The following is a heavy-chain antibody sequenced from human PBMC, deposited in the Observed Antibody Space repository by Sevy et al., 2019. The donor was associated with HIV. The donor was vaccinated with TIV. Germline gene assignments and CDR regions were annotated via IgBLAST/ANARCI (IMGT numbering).Heavy chain of an antibody. Sequence: ASVKVSCKTSGYTFTSHDINWVRQATGQGLEWMGWINPDTKSVGYAQKFRGRVTMTRNTAAGTAYMELSGLQSDDTAIYYCARGLGLPITMFGVTIRGCWFDSWGQGTLVTVSS. CDR2: INPDTKSV. D-gene: IGHD3-3*01. CDR1: GYTFTSHD. V-gene: IGHV1-8*01. CDR3: ARGLGLPITMFGVTIRGCWFDS. J-gene: IGHJ5*01.